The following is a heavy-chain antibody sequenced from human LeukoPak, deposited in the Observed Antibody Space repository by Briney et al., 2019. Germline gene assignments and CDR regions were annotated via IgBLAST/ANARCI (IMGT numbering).Heavy chain of an antibody. Sequence: SETLSLTCTVSGGSISSYYWSWIRQPPGKGLEWIGYIYYSGSTNYNPSLKSRVTISVDTSKNQFSLKLSSVTPADTAVYYCARAYGGNSGIDYWGQGTLVTVSS. D-gene: IGHD4-23*01. CDR3: ARAYGGNSGIDY. V-gene: IGHV4-59*01. CDR1: GGSISSYY. CDR2: IYYSGST. J-gene: IGHJ4*02.